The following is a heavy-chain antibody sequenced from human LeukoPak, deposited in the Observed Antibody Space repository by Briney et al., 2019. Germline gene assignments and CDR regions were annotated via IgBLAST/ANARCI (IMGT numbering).Heavy chain of an antibody. CDR3: AKPRLGYCSGGSCFDAFDI. J-gene: IGHJ3*02. CDR2: IRSSSSYI. Sequence: GGSLSLSCGLSGLIFKIYHMKWLRHATGEGLECVSSIRSSSSYINYADSVKGRFTIARDNAKNSLYLQKNSLAAENTAIYSCAKPRLGYCSGGSCFDAFDIWGQGTMVTASS. D-gene: IGHD2-15*01. V-gene: IGHV3-21*04. CDR1: GLIFKIYH.